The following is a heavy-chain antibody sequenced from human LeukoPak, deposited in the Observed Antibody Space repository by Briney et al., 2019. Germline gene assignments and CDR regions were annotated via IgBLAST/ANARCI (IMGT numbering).Heavy chain of an antibody. CDR3: ARGLRYYGSGKDD. D-gene: IGHD3-10*01. CDR1: GGSFSGYY. V-gene: IGHV4-34*01. Sequence: SSETLSLTCAVYGGSFSGYYWSWIRQPPGKGLEWIGEINHSGSTNYNPSLKSRVTISVDTSKNQFSLKLSSVTAADTAVYYCARGLRYYGSGKDDWGQGTLVTVSS. CDR2: INHSGST. J-gene: IGHJ4*02.